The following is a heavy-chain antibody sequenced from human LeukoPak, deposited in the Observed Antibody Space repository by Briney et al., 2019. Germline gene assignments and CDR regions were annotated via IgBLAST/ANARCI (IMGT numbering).Heavy chain of an antibody. CDR3: AKGGLSSSSPRGDAFDI. CDR1: GFTFDDYA. V-gene: IGHV3-9*03. Sequence: GGSLRLSCAASGFTFDDYAMHWVRQAPGKGLEWVSGISWNSGSIGYADSVKGRFTISRDNAKNSLYLQMNSLRAEDMALYYFAKGGLSSSSPRGDAFDIWGQGTMVTVSS. CDR2: ISWNSGSI. J-gene: IGHJ3*02. D-gene: IGHD6-13*01.